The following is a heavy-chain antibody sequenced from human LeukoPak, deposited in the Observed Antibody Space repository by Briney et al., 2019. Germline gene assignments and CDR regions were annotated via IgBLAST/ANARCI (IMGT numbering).Heavy chain of an antibody. J-gene: IGHJ5*02. D-gene: IGHD6-6*01. V-gene: IGHV4-34*01. CDR2: INHSGST. CDR3: AGVKQLVKGP. CDR1: GGSFSGYY. Sequence: SETLSLTCAVYGGSFSGYYWSWIRQPPGKGLEWIGEINHSGSTNYNPSLKSRVTISVDTSKNQFSLKLSSVTAADTAVYYCAGVKQLVKGPWGQGTLVTVSS.